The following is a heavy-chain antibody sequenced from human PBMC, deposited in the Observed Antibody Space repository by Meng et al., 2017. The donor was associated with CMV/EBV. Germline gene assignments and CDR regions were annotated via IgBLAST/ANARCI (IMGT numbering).Heavy chain of an antibody. CDR3: AREGWGWLPGSGMDV. Sequence: GGSLRLSCAASGFTFSSYWMHWVRQAPGKGLVWVSRINSDGSSTSYADSVKGRFTISRDNAKNTLYLQMNSLRAEDTAVYYCAREGWGWLPGSGMDVWGQGTTVTVSS. CDR1: GFTFSSYW. V-gene: IGHV3-74*01. D-gene: IGHD3-16*01. CDR2: INSDGSST. J-gene: IGHJ6*02.